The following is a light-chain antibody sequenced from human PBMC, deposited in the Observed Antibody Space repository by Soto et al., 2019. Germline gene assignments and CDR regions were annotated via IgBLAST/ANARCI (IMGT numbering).Light chain of an antibody. V-gene: IGKV3-20*01. Sequence: EIVLTRSPATLSLSPWERATRSCRASQSVSSYLAWYQQKPGQSPRLLIYGASSRATGIADRLSGSGSWTEFSLPISRLEPEDFAVYYCQQYGSSPRWTFGQGTKVDIK. CDR2: GAS. CDR3: QQYGSSPRWT. CDR1: QSVSSY. J-gene: IGKJ1*01.